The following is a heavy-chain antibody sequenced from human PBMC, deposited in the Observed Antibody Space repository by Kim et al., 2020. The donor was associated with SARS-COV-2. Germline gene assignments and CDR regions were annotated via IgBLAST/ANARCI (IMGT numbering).Heavy chain of an antibody. D-gene: IGHD6-19*01. J-gene: IGHJ4*02. V-gene: IGHV3-20*04. Sequence: GGSLRLSCAASGFTFDDYGMSWVRQAPGKGLEWVSGINWNGGSTGYADSVKGRFTISRDNAKNSLYLQMNSLRAEDTALYYCARGEGIAVAGTVDYWGQGTLVTVSS. CDR1: GFTFDDYG. CDR3: ARGEGIAVAGTVDY. CDR2: INWNGGST.